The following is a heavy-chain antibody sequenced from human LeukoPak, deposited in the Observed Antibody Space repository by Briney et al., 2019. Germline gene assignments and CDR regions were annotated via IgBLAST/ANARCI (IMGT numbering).Heavy chain of an antibody. J-gene: IGHJ4*02. D-gene: IGHD6-13*01. CDR2: ISYDGSYK. V-gene: IGHV3-30*18. CDR1: EFTFSTYG. CDR3: AKDRYSGLNTIDY. Sequence: GGSLRLSCAASEFTFSTYGMHWVRQAPGKGLEWEAVISYDGSYKFYADSVKGRFTISRDNSKSTLYLQMNSLRAEDTAVYYCAKDRYSGLNTIDYWGQGTLVTVSS.